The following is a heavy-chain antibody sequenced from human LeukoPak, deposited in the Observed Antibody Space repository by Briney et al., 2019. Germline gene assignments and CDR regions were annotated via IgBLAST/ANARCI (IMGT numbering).Heavy chain of an antibody. Sequence: GGSLRLSCAASGFTFSTYRMNWVRQAPGKGLEWVSSISSSSSYIYYADSVKGRFTISRDNAKNSLYLQMNSLRAEDTAVYYCARGCSSTSCSPKWGQGTLVTVSS. CDR1: GFTFSTYR. V-gene: IGHV3-21*01. CDR2: ISSSSSYI. J-gene: IGHJ4*02. D-gene: IGHD2-2*01. CDR3: ARGCSSTSCSPK.